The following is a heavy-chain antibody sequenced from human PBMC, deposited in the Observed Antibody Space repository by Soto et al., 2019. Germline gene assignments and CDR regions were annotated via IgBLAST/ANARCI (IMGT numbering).Heavy chain of an antibody. CDR2: IIPIFGTA. CDR1: GGTFSSYA. J-gene: IGHJ4*02. V-gene: IGHV1-69*06. D-gene: IGHD3-22*01. Sequence: PSVKVSCKASGGTFSSYAISWVRQAPGQGLEWMGGIIPIFGTANYAQKFQGRVTITADKSTSTAYMELSSLRSEDTAVYYCATYVPYYYDSSGPFDYWGQGTLVTVSS. CDR3: ATYVPYYYDSSGPFDY.